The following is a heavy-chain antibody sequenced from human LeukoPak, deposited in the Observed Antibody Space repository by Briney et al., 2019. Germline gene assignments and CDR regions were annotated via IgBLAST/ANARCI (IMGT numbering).Heavy chain of an antibody. J-gene: IGHJ6*03. CDR1: GFSFEYYG. Sequence: PGGSLRLSCTTSGFSFEYYGMHWVRQAPGKGLEWVASLWNDGSNKFYADSVKGRFTVSRDISKKTLYLQMDSLRAEDTAVYYCASLMELGRRERGCSSGWSRLYYYSYYMDVWGKGTTVTVSS. V-gene: IGHV3-33*01. CDR2: LWNDGSNK. D-gene: IGHD6-19*01. CDR3: ASLMELGRRERGCSSGWSRLYYYSYYMDV.